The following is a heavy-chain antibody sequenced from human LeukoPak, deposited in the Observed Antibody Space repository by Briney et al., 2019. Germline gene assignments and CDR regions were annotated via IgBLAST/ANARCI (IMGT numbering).Heavy chain of an antibody. CDR1: GGSISSYY. D-gene: IGHD6-19*01. CDR3: ARLGSGIAVADKGDY. J-gene: IGHJ4*02. Sequence: SETLSLTCTVSGGSISSYYWSWIRQPPGKGLEWIGCIYYSGSTNYNPSLKSRVTISVDTSKNQFSLKLSSVTAADTAVYYCARLGSGIAVADKGDYWGQGTLVTVSS. CDR2: IYYSGST. V-gene: IGHV4-59*08.